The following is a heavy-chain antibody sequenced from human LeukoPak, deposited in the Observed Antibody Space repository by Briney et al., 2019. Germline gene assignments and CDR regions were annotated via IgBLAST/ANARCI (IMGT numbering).Heavy chain of an antibody. J-gene: IGHJ3*02. CDR2: INHSGST. Sequence: SETLSLTCAVYGGSFSGYYWSWIRQPPGKGLEWIGEINHSGSTNYNPSLKSRVTISVDTSKNQFSLKLSSVTAADTAVYYCARGLDSYYDFWSGQTHAFDIWGQGTMVTVSS. D-gene: IGHD3-3*01. V-gene: IGHV4-34*01. CDR3: ARGLDSYYDFWSGQTHAFDI. CDR1: GGSFSGYY.